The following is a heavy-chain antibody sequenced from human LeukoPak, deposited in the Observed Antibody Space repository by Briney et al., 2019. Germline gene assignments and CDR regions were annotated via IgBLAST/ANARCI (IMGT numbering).Heavy chain of an antibody. Sequence: PGGSLRLSCAASGFTVSSNYMRWVRQAPGKWLEWDSVIYSGGSTYYADSVKGRFTISRDNSKNTLYLQMNSLRAEDTAVYYCARDSLDYDSSGAYDYWGQGTLVTVSS. CDR3: ARDSLDYDSSGAYDY. CDR1: GFTVSSNY. D-gene: IGHD3-22*01. J-gene: IGHJ4*02. CDR2: IYSGGST. V-gene: IGHV3-53*01.